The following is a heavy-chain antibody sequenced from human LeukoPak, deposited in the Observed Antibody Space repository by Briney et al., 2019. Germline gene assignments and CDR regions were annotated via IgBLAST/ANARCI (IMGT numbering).Heavy chain of an antibody. Sequence: PSETLSLTCTVSGGSISSGDYYWSWIRQPPGKGLEWIGYMYYSGSTYYNPSLKSRVTISVDTSKNQFSLKLSSVTAADTAVYYCARPAYSTSNVDYWGQGTLVTVSS. CDR3: ARPAYSTSNVDY. CDR2: MYYSGST. V-gene: IGHV4-30-4*01. CDR1: GGSISSGDYY. J-gene: IGHJ4*02. D-gene: IGHD6-6*01.